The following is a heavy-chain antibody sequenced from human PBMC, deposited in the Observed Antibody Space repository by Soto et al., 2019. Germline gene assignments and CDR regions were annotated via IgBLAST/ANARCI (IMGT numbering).Heavy chain of an antibody. V-gene: IGHV3-7*03. Sequence: GGSLRLSCAASGFTFSSYWMSWVRQAPGKGLEWVANITKDGSEKYYVDSVKGRFTISRDNAKNALYLQMNSLRAEDTAVYYCARGHHYDFWSGYYSHWGQGTLVTVSS. D-gene: IGHD3-3*01. J-gene: IGHJ4*02. CDR1: GFTFSSYW. CDR2: ITKDGSEK. CDR3: ARGHHYDFWSGYYSH.